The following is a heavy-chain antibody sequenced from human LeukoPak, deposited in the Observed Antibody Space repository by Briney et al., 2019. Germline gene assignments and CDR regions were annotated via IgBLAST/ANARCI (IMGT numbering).Heavy chain of an antibody. CDR1: GGSISSSSYY. CDR2: IYYSGST. J-gene: IGHJ4*02. V-gene: IGHV4-39*01. D-gene: IGHD5-12*01. Sequence: SENLSLTCTVSGGSISSSSYYWGWIRQPPGKGLEWIGSIYYSGSTYYNPSLKSRVTISVDTSKNQFSLKLSSVTAADTAVYYCARVVTNYFDYWGQGTLVTVSS. CDR3: ARVVTNYFDY.